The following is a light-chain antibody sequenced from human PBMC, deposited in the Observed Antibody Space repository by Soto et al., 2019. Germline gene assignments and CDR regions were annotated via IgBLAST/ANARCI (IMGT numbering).Light chain of an antibody. CDR3: LQDYNYPRT. CDR2: AAS. J-gene: IGKJ1*01. Sequence: ALQMTQSPSSLSASVGDRVTITCRASQAIRNDLGWYQQKPGKAPKLLIYAASILQSGVPSRFSGSGSGTDFTLTISSLQPEDFVTYYCLQDYNYPRTFGQGTKVEIK. CDR1: QAIRND. V-gene: IGKV1-6*01.